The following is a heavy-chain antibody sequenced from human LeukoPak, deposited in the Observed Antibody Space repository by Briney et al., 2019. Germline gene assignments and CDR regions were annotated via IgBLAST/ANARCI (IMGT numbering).Heavy chain of an antibody. J-gene: IGHJ6*02. D-gene: IGHD5-18*01. CDR3: TRAGYSYYYGMDV. Sequence: QPGRSLRLSCTASGFTFGDYAMSWFRQAPGKGLEWVGSIRSKAYGGTTEYAASVKGRFTISRDDSKSIAYLQMNSLKTEDTAVYYCTRAGYSYYYGMDVWGQGTTVTVSS. CDR1: GFTFGDYA. V-gene: IGHV3-49*03. CDR2: IRSKAYGGTT.